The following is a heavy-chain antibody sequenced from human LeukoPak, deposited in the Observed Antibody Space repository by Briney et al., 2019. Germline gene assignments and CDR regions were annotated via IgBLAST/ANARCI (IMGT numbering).Heavy chain of an antibody. J-gene: IGHJ6*02. CDR3: ARDISLFSTSNYGMDV. CDR2: INPSGGST. Sequence: ASVKVSCKASGYTFTSHYMHWVRQAPGQGFEWMGIINPSGGSTSYAQKFQGRVTMTRDTSTSTVYMELSSLRSEGTAVYYCARDISLFSTSNYGMDVWGQGTTVTVSS. V-gene: IGHV1-46*01. D-gene: IGHD2-2*01. CDR1: GYTFTSHY.